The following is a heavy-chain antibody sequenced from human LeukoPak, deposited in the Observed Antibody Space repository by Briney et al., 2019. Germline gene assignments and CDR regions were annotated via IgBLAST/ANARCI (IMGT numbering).Heavy chain of an antibody. J-gene: IGHJ4*02. CDR1: GYTLTDYY. V-gene: IGHV1-2*02. D-gene: IGHD1/OR15-1a*01. Sequence: GASVKVSCKASGYTLTDYYIHWVRQAPGQGLEWLGWINPNSGDTTYAQKFQGRVTMTRDTYTSSAYMDLSRLKSADTAVYFCAREEQYNNFFDYWGQGTLVTVSS. CDR3: AREEQYNNFFDY. CDR2: INPNSGDT.